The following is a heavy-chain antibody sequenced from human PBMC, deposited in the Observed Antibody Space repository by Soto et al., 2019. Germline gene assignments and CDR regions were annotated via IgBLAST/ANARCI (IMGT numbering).Heavy chain of an antibody. V-gene: IGHV4-59*01. J-gene: IGHJ5*02. CDR3: ARSVLGRAYCTNGVCENNICFDP. CDR1: GGSISSYY. D-gene: IGHD2-8*01. Sequence: SETLSLTCTVSGGSISSYYWSWIRQPPGKGLEWIGYIYYSGSTNYNPSLKSRVTISVDTSKNQFSLKLSSVTAADTAVYYCARSVLGRAYCTNGVCENNICFDPWIQGTLVT. CDR2: IYYSGST.